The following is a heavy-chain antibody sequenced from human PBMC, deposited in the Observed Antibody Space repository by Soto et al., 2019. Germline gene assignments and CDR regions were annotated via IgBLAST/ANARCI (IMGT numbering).Heavy chain of an antibody. D-gene: IGHD3-22*01. CDR1: GFTFSADG. V-gene: IGHV3-30*03. Sequence: VQLVQSGGGVVQPGRSLRLSCVASGFTFSADGMHWVRQAPGKGLEWVSAISSDGNKKDYGDSVKGRFTISRDNSKNTLYLQMNSLRSEDTAIYYCARDWVGYDGSCDCSDDFDSWGQGTLVTVSS. CDR2: ISSDGNKK. CDR3: ARDWVGYDGSCDCSDDFDS. J-gene: IGHJ5*01.